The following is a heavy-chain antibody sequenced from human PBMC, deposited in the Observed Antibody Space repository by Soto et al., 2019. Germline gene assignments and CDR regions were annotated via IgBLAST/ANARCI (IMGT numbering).Heavy chain of an antibody. D-gene: IGHD6-19*01. CDR2: ISSSGSTI. J-gene: IGHJ6*02. Sequence: PGGSLRLSCAAAGFTFSSYEMNWVRQAPGKGLEWVSYISSSGSTIYYADSVKGRFTISRDNAKNSLYLQMNSLRAEDTAVYYCARDGAAVAGSRYYYYGMDVWGQGTTVTGSS. V-gene: IGHV3-48*03. CDR1: GFTFSSYE. CDR3: ARDGAAVAGSRYYYYGMDV.